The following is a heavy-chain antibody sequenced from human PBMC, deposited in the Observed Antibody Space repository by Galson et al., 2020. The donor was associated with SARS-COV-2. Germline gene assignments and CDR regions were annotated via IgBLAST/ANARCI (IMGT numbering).Heavy chain of an antibody. V-gene: IGHV4-30-4*01. Sequence: SETLSLTCTVSGGSISSGDYYWSWIRQPPGKGLEWIGYIYYSGSTYYNPSLKSRVTISVDTSKNQFSLKLSSVTAADTAVYYCARGSRTYYGDYVFDYWGQGTLVTVSS. CDR2: IYYSGST. D-gene: IGHD4-17*01. CDR1: GGSISSGDYY. J-gene: IGHJ4*02. CDR3: ARGSRTYYGDYVFDY.